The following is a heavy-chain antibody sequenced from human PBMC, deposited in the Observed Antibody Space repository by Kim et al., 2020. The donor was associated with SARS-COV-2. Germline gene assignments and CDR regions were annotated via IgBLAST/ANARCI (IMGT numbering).Heavy chain of an antibody. J-gene: IGHJ6*04. CDR2: INPNSGGT. D-gene: IGHD3-10*01. Sequence: ASVKVSCKASGYTFTGYYMHWVRQAPGQGLEWMGWINPNSGGTNYAQKFQGWVTMTRDTSISTAYMELSRLRSDDTAVYYCAGEIEALLWFGESPSYYGMDVWGKGTTVTGSS. V-gene: IGHV1-2*04. CDR3: AGEIEALLWFGESPSYYGMDV. CDR1: GYTFTGYY.